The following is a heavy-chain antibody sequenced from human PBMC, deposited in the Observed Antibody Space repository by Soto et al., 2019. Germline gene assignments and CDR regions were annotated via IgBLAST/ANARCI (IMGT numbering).Heavy chain of an antibody. Sequence: QVQLQQSGPRLVKPSETLSLTCTVSSGPDRSHNWGWIRQPPGRGLEWIGYVYYTGDTAYNPSLRGGVTRTAATSTNAISLTLNSVTAADPAVYYCVRQGIDYLHGLVDVWGQGTTVSVSS. CDR1: SGPDRSHN. CDR2: VYYTGDT. J-gene: IGHJ6*02. V-gene: IGHV4-59*08. D-gene: IGHD4-17*01. CDR3: VRQGIDYLHGLVDV.